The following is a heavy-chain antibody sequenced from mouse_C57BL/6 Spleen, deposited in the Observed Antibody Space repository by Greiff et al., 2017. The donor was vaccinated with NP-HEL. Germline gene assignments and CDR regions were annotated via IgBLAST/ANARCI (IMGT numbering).Heavy chain of an antibody. CDR3: ARSDYGSVYYAMDY. D-gene: IGHD1-1*01. CDR1: GYTFTDYY. CDR2: INPNNGGT. J-gene: IGHJ4*01. V-gene: IGHV1-26*01. Sequence: EVQLKQSGPELVKPGASVKISCKASGYTFTDYYMNWVKQSHGKSLEWIGDINPNNGGTSYNQKFKGKATLTVDKSSSTAYMELRSLTSEDSAVYYCARSDYGSVYYAMDYWGQGTSLTVSS.